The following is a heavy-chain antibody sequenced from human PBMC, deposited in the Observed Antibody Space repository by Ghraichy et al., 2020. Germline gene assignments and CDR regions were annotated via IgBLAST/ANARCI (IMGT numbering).Heavy chain of an antibody. CDR1: GGSISSGDFY. D-gene: IGHD4-17*01. CDR2: IHNSGST. J-gene: IGHJ4*02. Sequence: SETLSLTCTVSGGSISSGDFYWSWVRQPPGKGLEWIGYIHNSGSTYYNPSLKSRLTISRVTSKSQLSLKLNSAAAADTAVYYCARVSPGRYGALDSWGQGTLVTVSS. V-gene: IGHV4-30-4*01. CDR3: ARVSPGRYGALDS.